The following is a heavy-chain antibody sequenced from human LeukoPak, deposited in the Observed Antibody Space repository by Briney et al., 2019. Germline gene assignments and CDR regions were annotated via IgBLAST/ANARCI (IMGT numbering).Heavy chain of an antibody. V-gene: IGHV4-39*01. D-gene: IGHD4-17*01. CDR3: ARLRGDSYYYYYYMDV. CDR1: GGSISSSSYY. J-gene: IGHJ6*03. CDR2: IYYSGST. Sequence: PSETLSLTCTVSGGSISSSSYYWGWIRQPPGKGLEWIGSIYYSGSTYYSPSLKSRVTISVDTSKNQFSLKLSSVTAADTAVYYCARLRGDSYYYYYYMDVWGKGTTVTVSS.